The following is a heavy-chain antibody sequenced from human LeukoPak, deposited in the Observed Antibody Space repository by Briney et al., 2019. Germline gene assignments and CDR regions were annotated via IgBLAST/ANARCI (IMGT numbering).Heavy chain of an antibody. CDR1: SITFTKAW. Sequence: GGSLRLSCAASSITFTKAWMNWVRQAPGKGLEWVARIVSETVGGRTDYAASVKGRFTISRDDSKSTLFLQMSSLKIEDTAVYYCATSITTPGAFDIWGQGTLVTVSS. V-gene: IGHV3-15*07. D-gene: IGHD1-1*01. CDR2: IVSETVGGRT. CDR3: ATSITTPGAFDI. J-gene: IGHJ4*02.